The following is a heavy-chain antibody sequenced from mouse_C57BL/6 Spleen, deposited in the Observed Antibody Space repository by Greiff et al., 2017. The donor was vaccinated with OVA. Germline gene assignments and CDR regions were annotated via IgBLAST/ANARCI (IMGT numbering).Heavy chain of an antibody. CDR1: GFSLSTSGMG. Sequence: QVTLKVSGPGILQSSQTLSLTCSFSGFSLSTSGMGVSWIRQPSGKGLEWLAHIYWDDDKRYNPSLKSRLTISKDTSRNQVFLKITSVDTADTATYYCARSTHYYGSSYLYWYFDVWGTGTTVTVSS. J-gene: IGHJ1*03. CDR2: IYWDDDK. V-gene: IGHV8-12*01. D-gene: IGHD1-1*01. CDR3: ARSTHYYGSSYLYWYFDV.